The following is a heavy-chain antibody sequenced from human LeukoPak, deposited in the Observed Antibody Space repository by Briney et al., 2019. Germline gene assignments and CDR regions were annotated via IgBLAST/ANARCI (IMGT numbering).Heavy chain of an antibody. CDR1: GFSFSSYG. Sequence: PGGSLRLSCAASGFSFSSYGMHWVRQAPGKGLEWVAFIRYDGSNKYYADSVKGRFTISRDNAKNSLYLQMNSLRAEDTAVYYCARDRWLDYWGQGTLVTVSS. D-gene: IGHD4-23*01. J-gene: IGHJ4*02. CDR2: IRYDGSNK. V-gene: IGHV3-30*02. CDR3: ARDRWLDY.